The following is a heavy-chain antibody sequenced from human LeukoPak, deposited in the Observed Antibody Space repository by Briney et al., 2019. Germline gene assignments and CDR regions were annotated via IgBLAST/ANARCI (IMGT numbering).Heavy chain of an antibody. CDR1: GFTFSSYS. J-gene: IGHJ4*02. D-gene: IGHD1-26*01. Sequence: GGPLRLSCAASGFTFSSYSMNWVRQAPGKGLEWVSSISSSSSYIYYADSVKGRFTISRDNAKNSLYLQMNSLRAEDTAVYYCARDRQYSGSYYGHLNTFDYWGQGTLVTVSS. CDR2: ISSSSSYI. V-gene: IGHV3-21*01. CDR3: ARDRQYSGSYYGHLNTFDY.